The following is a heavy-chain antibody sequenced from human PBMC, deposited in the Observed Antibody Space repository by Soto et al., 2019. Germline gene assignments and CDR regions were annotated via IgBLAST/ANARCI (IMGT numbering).Heavy chain of an antibody. D-gene: IGHD3-16*01. J-gene: IGHJ4*02. V-gene: IGHV1-18*01. Sequence: QVQLVQSGAEVKNPGASVKVSCKTSGYTFTKYGVGWVRQAPGQGLEWMGWISGSSGNANYAEKVQGRITLTTDTSTSTAYIDLRSLRSEDTAVYYCAREMAGLGGEYDYWGQGTVVTVSS. CDR3: AREMAGLGGEYDY. CDR2: ISGSSGNA. CDR1: GYTFTKYG.